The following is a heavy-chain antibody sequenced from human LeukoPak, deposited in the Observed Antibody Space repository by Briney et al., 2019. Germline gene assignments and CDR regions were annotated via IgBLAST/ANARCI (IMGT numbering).Heavy chain of an antibody. CDR1: GFTFVVYA. J-gene: IGHJ4*02. D-gene: IGHD3-10*01. CDR2: ISWDVGST. V-gene: IGHV3-43D*03. Sequence: GGSLRLSCAPSGFTFVVYAMHWVRQAPRKGLEWASLISWDVGSTYYADPVKGLFTISRDNNKNSLYLQMNSLRAEDTALYYCAKDMAAYYYSSGNIDYWGQGTLVTVSS. CDR3: AKDMAAYYYSSGNIDY.